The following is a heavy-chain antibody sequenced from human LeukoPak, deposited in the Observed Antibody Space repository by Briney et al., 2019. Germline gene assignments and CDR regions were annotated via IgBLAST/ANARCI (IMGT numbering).Heavy chain of an antibody. J-gene: IGHJ4*02. Sequence: PGGSLRLSCAASGFTFSNYGMTWVRQAPGKGLEWVSAISGSDGSTYYADSVKGRFTISRDNSKNTLSLQMNSLKAEDTALYYCVKSPQIAAMVTFDYWGQGTLVTVSS. CDR2: ISGSDGST. D-gene: IGHD5-18*01. CDR1: GFTFSNYG. CDR3: VKSPQIAAMVTFDY. V-gene: IGHV3-23*01.